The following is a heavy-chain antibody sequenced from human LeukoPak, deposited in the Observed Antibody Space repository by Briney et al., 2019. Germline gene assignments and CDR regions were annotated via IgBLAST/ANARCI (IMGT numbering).Heavy chain of an antibody. J-gene: IGHJ4*02. CDR3: ARELRTFDS. CDR1: GFTFSSYW. D-gene: IGHD3-16*01. Sequence: GGSLRLSCAASGFTFSSYWMTWVRQAPGKGLEWVANIKHNGDELNYVDSVEDRFTVSRDNAKNSLYLHMTSLRAEDTAVYYCARELRTFDSWGQGTLVTVSS. CDR2: IKHNGDEL. V-gene: IGHV3-7*01.